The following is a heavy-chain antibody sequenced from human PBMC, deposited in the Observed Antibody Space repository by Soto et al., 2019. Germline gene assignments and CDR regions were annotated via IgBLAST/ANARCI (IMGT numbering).Heavy chain of an antibody. D-gene: IGHD3-3*01. CDR3: ARTTIYDFWSGYYDY. CDR2: INAGNGNT. V-gene: IGHV1-3*01. CDR1: GYTFTSYA. Sequence: GASVKVSCKASGYTFTSYAMHWVRQAPGQRLEWMGWINAGNGNTKYSQKFQGRVTITRDTSASTAYMELSSLRSEDTAVYYCARTTIYDFWSGYYDYWGQGTLVTVSS. J-gene: IGHJ4*02.